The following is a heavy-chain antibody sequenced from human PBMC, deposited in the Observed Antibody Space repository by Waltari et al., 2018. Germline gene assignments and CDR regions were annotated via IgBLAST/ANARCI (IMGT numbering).Heavy chain of an antibody. CDR2: IKQDGSEK. CDR3: VRATVFQYYYHMDV. J-gene: IGHJ6*03. V-gene: IGHV3-7*03. CDR1: GFTFSSYW. D-gene: IGHD3-3*01. Sequence: EVQLVESGGGLVQPGGSLRLSCAASGFTFSSYWMSWVRQAPGKGLEWVANIKQDGSEKYYVDSVKGRFTISRDNAKNSLYLQMNSLKTEDTGIYYCVRATVFQYYYHMDVWGRGTTVTVSS.